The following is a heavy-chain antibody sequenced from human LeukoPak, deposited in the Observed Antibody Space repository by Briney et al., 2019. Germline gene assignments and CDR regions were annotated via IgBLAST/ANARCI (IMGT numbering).Heavy chain of an antibody. J-gene: IGHJ4*02. CDR1: GFTFRSYG. D-gene: IGHD2-15*01. V-gene: IGHV3-23*01. Sequence: GGSLRLSCAASGFTFRSYGMSWVRQAPGKGLEWVSAISGSDGSTSYADSVKGRFTISRDNSKNTLYLQMNSLRAEDTAVYYCAKSLRYCSGGSCYGGFDYWGQGTLVTVSS. CDR3: AKSLRYCSGGSCYGGFDY. CDR2: ISGSDGST.